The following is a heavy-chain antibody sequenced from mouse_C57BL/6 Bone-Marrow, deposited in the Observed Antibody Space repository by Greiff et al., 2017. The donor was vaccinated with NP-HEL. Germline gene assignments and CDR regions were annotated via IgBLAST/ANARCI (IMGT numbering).Heavy chain of an antibody. D-gene: IGHD2-1*01. V-gene: IGHV1-4*01. Sequence: VMLVESGAELARPGASVKMSCKASGYTFTSYTMHWVKQRPGQGLEWIGYINPSSGYTKYNQKFKDKATLTADKSSSTAYMQLSSLTSEDSAVYYCARAPRGLGNSWFAYWGQGTLVTVSA. CDR2: INPSSGYT. CDR1: GYTFTSYT. J-gene: IGHJ3*01. CDR3: ARAPRGLGNSWFAY.